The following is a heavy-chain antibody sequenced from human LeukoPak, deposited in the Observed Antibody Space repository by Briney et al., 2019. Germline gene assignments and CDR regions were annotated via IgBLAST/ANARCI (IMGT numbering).Heavy chain of an antibody. V-gene: IGHV3-33*01. J-gene: IGHJ4*02. CDR1: GFTFSSYG. Sequence: GGSLRLSCAASGFTFSSYGMHWVRQAPGKGLEWVAVIWYDGSNKYYADSVKGRFTISRDNSKNTLYLQMNSLRAEDTAVYYCARDLIVVARPYWGQGTLVTVSS. D-gene: IGHD3-16*02. CDR3: ARDLIVVARPY. CDR2: IWYDGSNK.